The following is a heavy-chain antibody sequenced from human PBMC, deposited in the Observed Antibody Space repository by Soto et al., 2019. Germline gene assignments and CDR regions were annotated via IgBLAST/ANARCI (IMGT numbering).Heavy chain of an antibody. V-gene: IGHV3-23*01. CDR3: ARFYYDSSGYLPSPYYYYYGMDV. D-gene: IGHD3-22*01. J-gene: IGHJ6*02. Sequence: PGGSLRLSCAASGFTFSSYAMSWVRQAPGKGLEWVSAISGSGGSTYYADSVKGRFTISRDNAKNSLYLQMNSLRAEDTAVYYCARFYYDSSGYLPSPYYYYYGMDVWGQGTTVTVSS. CDR1: GFTFSSYA. CDR2: ISGSGGST.